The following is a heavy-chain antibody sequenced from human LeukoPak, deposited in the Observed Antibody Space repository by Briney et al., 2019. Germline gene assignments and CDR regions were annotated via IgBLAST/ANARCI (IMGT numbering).Heavy chain of an antibody. V-gene: IGHV3-74*01. CDR3: ARDPAYYDSSGLTDY. D-gene: IGHD3-22*01. CDR1: GXTFSSYW. J-gene: IGHJ4*02. CDR2: INSDGSST. Sequence: TGGSLRLSCAASGXTFSSYWVHWVRQAPGKGLVSVSHINSDGSSTSYADSVKGQFTISRDNAKNTLYLQMNSLRAEDTAVYYYARDPAYYDSSGLTDYWGQGTLVTVSS.